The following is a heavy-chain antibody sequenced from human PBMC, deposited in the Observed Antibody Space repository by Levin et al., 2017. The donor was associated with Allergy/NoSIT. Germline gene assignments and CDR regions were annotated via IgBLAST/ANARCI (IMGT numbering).Heavy chain of an antibody. CDR3: ARGAFDI. CDR2: ISGSGRTI. V-gene: IGHV3-48*03. CDR1: GFTFTSYE. J-gene: IGHJ3*02. Sequence: GESLKISCAASGFTFTSYEMNWVRQAPGKGLEWVSYISGSGRTIYYADSVKGRFTISRDNTKNSLYLQMNSLRAEDTAIYYCARGAFDIWGQGTMVTVSS.